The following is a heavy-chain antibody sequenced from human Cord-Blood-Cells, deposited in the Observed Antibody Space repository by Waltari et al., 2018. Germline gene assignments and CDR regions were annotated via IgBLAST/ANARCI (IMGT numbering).Heavy chain of an antibody. D-gene: IGHD3-10*01. Sequence: QVPLVQSGAEVKKPGASVKVFCQVSGYTLTDLSMPRLRQAPGNGREWMGGFDPEDGETIYAQKFQGRVTMTEDTSTDTAYMELSSLRSEDTAVYYCATGITMVQGVIITETDYWGQGTLVTVSS. CDR1: GYTLTDLS. CDR3: ATGITMVQGVIITETDY. J-gene: IGHJ4*02. V-gene: IGHV1-24*01. CDR2: FDPEDGET.